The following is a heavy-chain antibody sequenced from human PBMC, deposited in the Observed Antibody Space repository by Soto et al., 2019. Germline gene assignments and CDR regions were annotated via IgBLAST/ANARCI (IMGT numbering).Heavy chain of an antibody. J-gene: IGHJ4*02. CDR1: GGSISSYY. Sequence: SETLSLTCTVSGGSISSYYWSWIRQPPGKGLEWIGYIYYSGSTYYNPSLKSRVTISVDTSKNQFSLKLSSVTAADTAVYYCARGVAATLCFDYWGQGTLVTVSS. CDR2: IYYSGST. V-gene: IGHV4-59*12. D-gene: IGHD2-15*01. CDR3: ARGVAATLCFDY.